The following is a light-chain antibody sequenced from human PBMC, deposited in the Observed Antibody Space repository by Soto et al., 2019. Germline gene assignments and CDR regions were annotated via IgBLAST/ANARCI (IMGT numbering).Light chain of an antibody. Sequence: EIVVTQSPATLSLSPGERATLSCRASQSVSSSLAWYQQKPGLPPRLLIYDASNRAAGIPARFSGSGSGTDFTLTISSLEPEDFAVYYCQQRSDWPAWTFGQGTKVEIK. CDR2: DAS. V-gene: IGKV3-11*01. CDR3: QQRSDWPAWT. CDR1: QSVSSS. J-gene: IGKJ1*01.